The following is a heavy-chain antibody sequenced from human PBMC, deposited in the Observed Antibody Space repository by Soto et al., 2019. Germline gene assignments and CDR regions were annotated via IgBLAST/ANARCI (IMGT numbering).Heavy chain of an antibody. J-gene: IGHJ5*02. V-gene: IGHV5-51*01. D-gene: IGHD2-15*01. CDR3: SRSAVAMALISHWFVP. CDR2: IYPGDSDT. CDR1: GCSFTSYW. Sequence: GESLKISCKGSGCSFTSYWIGWVRQMPGKGLEWMGIIYPGDSDTRYSPSFQGQVTISADKSISTAYLQWSSLKASDTAMYYCSRSAVAMALISHWFVPWRQGTLVTFSS.